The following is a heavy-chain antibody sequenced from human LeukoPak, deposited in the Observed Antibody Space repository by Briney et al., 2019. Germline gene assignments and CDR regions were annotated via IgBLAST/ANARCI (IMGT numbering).Heavy chain of an antibody. J-gene: IGHJ4*02. D-gene: IGHD1-26*01. Sequence: GGSLRLSXAASGFTFSDYYMSWIRQAPGKGMEWVSYISSSGSTIYYADSVKGRFTISRDNAKNSLYLQMNSLRAEDTAVYYCARDPFLGAGDYWGQGTLVTVSS. CDR2: ISSSGSTI. CDR1: GFTFSDYY. CDR3: ARDPFLGAGDY. V-gene: IGHV3-11*04.